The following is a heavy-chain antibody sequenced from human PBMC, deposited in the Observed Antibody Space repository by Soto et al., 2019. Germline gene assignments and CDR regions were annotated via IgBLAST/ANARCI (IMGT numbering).Heavy chain of an antibody. V-gene: IGHV3-15*07. CDR1: GFTFNNAW. D-gene: IGHD5-12*01. J-gene: IGHJ4*02. CDR3: STDGVHSEATFDY. CDR2: IKSTTYGGTT. Sequence: EVQLVESGGGLVEPGGSLRLSCAASGFTFNNAWMNWVRQAPGRGLEWVGRIKSTTYGGTTDYAAPVKGRFTFSRDDSKSTLYLQMNSLKTEDTAVYYCSTDGVHSEATFDYWGQGTLVTVSS.